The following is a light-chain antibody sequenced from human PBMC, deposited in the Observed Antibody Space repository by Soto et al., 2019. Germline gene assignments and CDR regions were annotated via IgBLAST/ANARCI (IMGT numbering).Light chain of an antibody. J-gene: IGLJ1*01. Sequence: QAVVTQPPSVSGAAGQRVTISCTGSSSNIGAGYDVHWYQQLPGTAPKLLIYGNSNRPSGVPDRFSGSKSGTSASLAITGLQAEDEADYYCQSYDSSLSGSEVFGTGTKLTVL. CDR3: QSYDSSLSGSEV. CDR1: SSNIGAGYD. CDR2: GNS. V-gene: IGLV1-40*01.